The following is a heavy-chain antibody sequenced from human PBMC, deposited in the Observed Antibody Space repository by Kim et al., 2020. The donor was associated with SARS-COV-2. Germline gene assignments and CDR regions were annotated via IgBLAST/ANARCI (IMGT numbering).Heavy chain of an antibody. Sequence: GGSLRLSCAASGFTFSSYAMHWVRQAPGKGLEWVAVISYDGSNKYYADSVKGRFTISRDNSKNTLYLQMNSLRAEDTAVYYCAREGGDSSLYYYYYYGMDVWGQGTTVTVSS. CDR1: GFTFSSYA. CDR3: AREGGDSSLYYYYYYGMDV. V-gene: IGHV3-30*04. J-gene: IGHJ6*02. CDR2: ISYDGSNK. D-gene: IGHD2-21*02.